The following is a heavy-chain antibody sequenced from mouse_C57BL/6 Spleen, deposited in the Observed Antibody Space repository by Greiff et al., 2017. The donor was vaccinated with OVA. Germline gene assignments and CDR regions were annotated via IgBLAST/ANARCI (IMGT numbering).Heavy chain of an antibody. J-gene: IGHJ3*01. D-gene: IGHD1-1*02. V-gene: IGHV5-15*01. CDR1: GFTFSDYG. Sequence: EVKLVESGGGLVQPGGSLKLSCAASGFTFSDYGMAWVRQAPRKGPEWVAFISNLAYSIYYADTVTGRFTISRENAKNTLYLEMSSLRSEDTAMYYCARQGVGSPFAYWGQGTLVTVSA. CDR3: ARQGVGSPFAY. CDR2: ISNLAYSI.